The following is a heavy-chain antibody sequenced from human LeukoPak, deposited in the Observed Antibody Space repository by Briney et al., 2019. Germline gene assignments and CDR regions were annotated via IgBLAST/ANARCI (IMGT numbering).Heavy chain of an antibody. CDR3: ARAGSSWYFFDY. D-gene: IGHD6-13*01. CDR2: ISTSSSYI. V-gene: IGHV3-21*01. J-gene: IGHJ4*02. CDR1: GFTLSSYS. Sequence: GALRLSCATSGFTLSSYSMNWVRQAPGKGLEWVTFISTSSSYIYYADSVKGRFTISRDNAKNSLYLQMNSLRAEDTAVYYCARAGSSWYFFDYWGQGTLVTVSS.